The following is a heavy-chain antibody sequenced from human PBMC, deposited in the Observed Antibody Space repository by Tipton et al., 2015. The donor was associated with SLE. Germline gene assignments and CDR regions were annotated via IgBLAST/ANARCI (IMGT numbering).Heavy chain of an antibody. Sequence: SLRLSCAASGFTFSSYSMNWVRQAPGKGLEWVSYISSSSSTIYYADSVKGRFTISRDNAKNSLYLQMNSLRAEDTAVYYCARDRGGLYDFWSGYYSYYYYGMDVWGQGTTVTVSS. CDR1: GFTFSSYS. CDR2: ISSSSSTI. J-gene: IGHJ6*02. V-gene: IGHV3-48*01. CDR3: ARDRGGLYDFWSGYYSYYYYGMDV. D-gene: IGHD3-3*01.